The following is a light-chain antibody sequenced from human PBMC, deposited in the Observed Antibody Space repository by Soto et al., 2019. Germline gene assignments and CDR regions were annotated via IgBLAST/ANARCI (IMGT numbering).Light chain of an antibody. J-gene: IGKJ1*01. CDR1: QSVSSSY. CDR2: GAS. Sequence: EIVLTQSPGTLSLSPGERATLSCRASQSVSSSYLAWYQQKPGQAPRLLIYGASSRAIGIPDRFSGSASGTDFTLTISRLQPEDFAVYYCQQYGGSPWTFGQGTKVDI. V-gene: IGKV3-20*01. CDR3: QQYGGSPWT.